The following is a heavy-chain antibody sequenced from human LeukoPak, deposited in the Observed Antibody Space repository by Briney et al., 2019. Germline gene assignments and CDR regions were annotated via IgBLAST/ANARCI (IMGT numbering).Heavy chain of an antibody. CDR2: IYIDGTT. CDR1: GFIVSDNY. J-gene: IGHJ4*02. Sequence: GGSLRLSCAASGFIVSDNYMTWVRQAPGKGLEWISVIYIDGTTYYADSVKGRFTISRDQANNTLYLQINTLRDEDTAVYYCARGPRYSFYWGQGTLVSVPS. V-gene: IGHV3-53*01. D-gene: IGHD6-13*01. CDR3: ARGPRYSFY.